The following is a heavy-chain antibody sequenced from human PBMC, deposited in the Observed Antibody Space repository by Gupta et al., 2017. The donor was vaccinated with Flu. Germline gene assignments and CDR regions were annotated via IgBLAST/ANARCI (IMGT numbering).Heavy chain of an antibody. V-gene: IGHV3-74*01. J-gene: IGHJ5*02. CDR3: ARDGAGDCSGGSCYSWFDP. CDR1: GFTFSSYW. D-gene: IGHD2-15*01. Sequence: EVQLVESGGGLVQPGGSLRLSCAASGFTFSSYWMHWVRQARGKGLVWVSRIKSDGSSASYADSVKGRFTISRDNAKNTLYLQMNSLRAEDTAVYYCARDGAGDCSGGSCYSWFDPWGQGTLVTVSS. CDR2: IKSDGSSA.